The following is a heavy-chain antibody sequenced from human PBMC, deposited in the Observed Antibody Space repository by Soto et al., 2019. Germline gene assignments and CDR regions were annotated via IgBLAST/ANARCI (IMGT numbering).Heavy chain of an antibody. V-gene: IGHV1-2*04. Sequence: GASVKVSCKASGYTFTGYYMHWVRQAPGQGLEWMGWINPNSGGTNYAQKFQGWVTMTRDTSISTAYMELSRLRSDDTAVYYCARGHDIVVVVAALDYWGQGTLVTVSS. D-gene: IGHD2-15*01. CDR2: INPNSGGT. CDR1: GYTFTGYY. J-gene: IGHJ4*02. CDR3: ARGHDIVVVVAALDY.